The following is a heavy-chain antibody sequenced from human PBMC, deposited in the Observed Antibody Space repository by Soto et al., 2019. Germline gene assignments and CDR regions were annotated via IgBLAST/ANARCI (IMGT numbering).Heavy chain of an antibody. CDR2: ISSSFVSI. V-gene: IGHV3-11*01. Sequence: HVQLVESGGDLVKPGGSLRLSCAVSGFPFSNYYMSWIRQAPGKGLEWLADISSSFVSIHYADSVKGRFSISRDNAKNSLFLQMDSLRAEDTAVYYCARVSATGWVVNGRDYFDYWGHGTLVTVSS. J-gene: IGHJ4*01. CDR1: GFPFSNYY. CDR3: ARVSATGWVVNGRDYFDY. D-gene: IGHD6-19*01.